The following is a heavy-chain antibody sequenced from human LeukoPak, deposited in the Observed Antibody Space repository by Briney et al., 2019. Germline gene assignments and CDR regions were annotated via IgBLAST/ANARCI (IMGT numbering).Heavy chain of an antibody. J-gene: IGHJ5*02. CDR3: ATGGSIEGFDP. CDR1: GYTFTSYD. Sequence: ASVRVSCKASGYTFTSYDINWVRQAPGRGLEWMGWMNPNSGNTGYAQTFQGRVTMTRNTSISTAYMELSSLSSEDTAVYYCATGGSIEGFDPWGPGTLVTVSS. CDR2: MNPNSGNT. D-gene: IGHD1-14*01. V-gene: IGHV1-8*01.